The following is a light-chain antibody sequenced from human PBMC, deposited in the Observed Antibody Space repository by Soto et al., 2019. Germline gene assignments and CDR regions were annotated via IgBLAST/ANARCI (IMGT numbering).Light chain of an antibody. CDR3: CSYAGTYTHYV. V-gene: IGLV2-11*01. CDR1: SSDVGAYNF. J-gene: IGLJ1*01. CDR2: DVT. Sequence: QSAVAQPRSVSGSPGQSVTISCTGTSSDVGAYNFVSWYQQHPGKGPKRLIYDVTKRPSGVPDRFSGSKSGNTASLTISGLQAEDEADYYCCSYAGTYTHYVFGTGTKVTVL.